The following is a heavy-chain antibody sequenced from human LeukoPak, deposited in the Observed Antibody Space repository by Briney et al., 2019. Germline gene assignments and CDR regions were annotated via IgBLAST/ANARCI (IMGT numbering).Heavy chain of an antibody. J-gene: IGHJ4*02. CDR2: IKEDGSVK. V-gene: IGHV3-7*02. CDR1: GFTFSRYW. Sequence: PGGSLRLSCAASGFTFSRYWMSWVRQAPGKGLEWVANIKEDGSVKYYVESVKGRFTISRDNAKNSLYLQMNSLRAEDTAVYYCAASITGFDYWGQGTLVTVSS. CDR3: AASITGFDY. D-gene: IGHD5-24*01.